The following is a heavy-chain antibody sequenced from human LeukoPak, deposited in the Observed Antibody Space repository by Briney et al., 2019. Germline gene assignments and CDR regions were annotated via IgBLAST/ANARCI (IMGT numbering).Heavy chain of an antibody. V-gene: IGHV4-59*01. D-gene: IGHD3-22*01. CDR3: ARVGVNYYDSSGYQINYFDY. CDR1: GGSINSYY. J-gene: IGHJ4*02. CDR2: IYYSGRT. Sequence: SETLSLTCTVSGGSINSYYWSWIRQPPGKGLEWIGYIYYSGRTNYNPSLKSRVTISVDTSKNQFSLKLSSVTAADTAVYYCARVGVNYYDSSGYQINYFDYWGQGTLVTVSS.